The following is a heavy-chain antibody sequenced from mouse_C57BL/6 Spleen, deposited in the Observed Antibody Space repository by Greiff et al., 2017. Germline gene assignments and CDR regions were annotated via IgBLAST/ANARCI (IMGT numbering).Heavy chain of an antibody. CDR3: ARVRYYGSTPWYFDV. V-gene: IGHV1-52*01. J-gene: IGHJ1*03. D-gene: IGHD1-1*01. CDR2: IDPSDSET. Sequence: QVQLQQPGAELVRPGSSVKLSCKASGYTFTSYWMHWVKQRPIQGLEWIGNIDPSDSETHYNQKFKDKATLTVDKSSSTAYMQLSSLTSEDSAVXYCARVRYYGSTPWYFDVWGTGTTVTVSS. CDR1: GYTFTSYW.